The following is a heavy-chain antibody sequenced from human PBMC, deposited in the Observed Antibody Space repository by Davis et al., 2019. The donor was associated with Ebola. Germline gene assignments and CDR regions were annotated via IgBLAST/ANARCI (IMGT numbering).Heavy chain of an antibody. J-gene: IGHJ6*02. CDR3: ARLGGDLYYYDMDV. D-gene: IGHD2-21*02. CDR2: INPSGGST. Sequence: ASVKVSCKASGYTFTSYYMHWVRQAPGQGLEWMGIINPSGGSTNYAQKLQGRVTMTTDTSTSTAYMELRSLRSDDTAVYYCARLGGDLYYYDMDVWGQGTTVTVSS. CDR1: GYTFTSYY. V-gene: IGHV1-46*01.